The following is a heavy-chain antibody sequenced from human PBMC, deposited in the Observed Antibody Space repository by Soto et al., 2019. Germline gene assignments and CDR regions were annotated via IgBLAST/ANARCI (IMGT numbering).Heavy chain of an antibody. CDR2: INASNGNT. CDR1: GYTFTSYA. J-gene: IGHJ5*02. CDR3: ARERRVKYYDSSGYYHNWFDP. V-gene: IGHV1-3*01. D-gene: IGHD3-22*01. Sequence: ASVKVSCKASGYTFTSYAMHWVRQAPGQRLEWMGWINASNGNTKYSQKFQGRVTITRDTSASTAYMELSSLRSEDTAVYYCARERRVKYYDSSGYYHNWFDPWGQGTLVTVSS.